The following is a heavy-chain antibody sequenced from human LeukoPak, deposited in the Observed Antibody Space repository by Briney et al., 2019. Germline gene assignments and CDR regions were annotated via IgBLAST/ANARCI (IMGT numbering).Heavy chain of an antibody. CDR3: ARASTAVTTRDYFDY. D-gene: IGHD4-17*01. V-gene: IGHV3-48*03. CDR1: GFTFSSYE. J-gene: IGHJ4*02. CDR2: ISSSGGTI. Sequence: GGSLRLSCSASGFTFSSYEMNWVRQAPGKGLEWVSYISSSGGTIYYADSVKGRFTISRDNAKNTLYLELNSLRAEDTAVYYCARASTAVTTRDYFDYWGQGTLVTVSS.